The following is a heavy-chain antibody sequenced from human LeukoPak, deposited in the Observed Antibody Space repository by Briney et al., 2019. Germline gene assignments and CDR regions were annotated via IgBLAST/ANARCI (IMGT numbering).Heavy chain of an antibody. Sequence: GASVKVSCKASGYTFTSYGLSWVRQAPAQGLEWMGWISPYNGDTNYAQKFQGRVAMTTDTSTSTAYVELRSLTSDDTAVYYCARDERSYGAPDYWGQGTLVTVSS. CDR3: ARDERSYGAPDY. J-gene: IGHJ4*02. CDR1: GYTFTSYG. V-gene: IGHV1-18*01. D-gene: IGHD4-17*01. CDR2: ISPYNGDT.